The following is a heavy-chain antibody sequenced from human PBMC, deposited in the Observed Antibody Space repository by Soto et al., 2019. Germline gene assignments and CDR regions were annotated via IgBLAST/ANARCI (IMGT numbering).Heavy chain of an antibody. J-gene: IGHJ5*02. V-gene: IGHV1-69*13. CDR1: GGTFSSYA. CDR2: IIPIFGTA. D-gene: IGHD2-2*01. CDR3: ARDPVNPKFTYQNNWFDP. Sequence: SVKVSCKVSGGTFSSYAISWVRQAPGQGLEWMGGIIPIFGTANYAQKFQGRVTITADESTSTAYMELSSLRSEDTAVYYCARDPVNPKFTYQNNWFDPWGQGTLVTVSS.